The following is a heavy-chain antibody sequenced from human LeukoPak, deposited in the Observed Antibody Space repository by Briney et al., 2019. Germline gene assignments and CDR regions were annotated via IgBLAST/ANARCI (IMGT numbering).Heavy chain of an antibody. CDR2: IRSKANSYAT. CDR1: GFTFSGSA. J-gene: IGHJ4*02. V-gene: IGHV3-73*01. D-gene: IGHD6-19*01. CDR3: TRLSSGWSYYFDY. Sequence: GGSLTLSCAASGFTFSGSAMHWGSQASGKGLEWFGRIRSKANSYATAYAASVKGRFTICRDDSKNTAYLQMNSLKTEDTAVYYCTRLSSGWSYYFDYWGQGTLVTVSS.